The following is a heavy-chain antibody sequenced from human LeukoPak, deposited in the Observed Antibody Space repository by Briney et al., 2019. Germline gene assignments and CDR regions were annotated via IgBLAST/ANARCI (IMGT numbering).Heavy chain of an antibody. V-gene: IGHV3-9*01. CDR1: GFTFDDYA. CDR3: AKEYYDILTGLGD. D-gene: IGHD3-9*01. J-gene: IGHJ4*02. Sequence: PGGSLRLSCAASGFTFDDYAMHWVRQAPGKGLEWVSGISWNSGSIGYADSVKGRFTISRDNAKNSLYLQMNSLRAEDTALYYCAKEYYDILTGLGDWGQGTLVTVSS. CDR2: ISWNSGSI.